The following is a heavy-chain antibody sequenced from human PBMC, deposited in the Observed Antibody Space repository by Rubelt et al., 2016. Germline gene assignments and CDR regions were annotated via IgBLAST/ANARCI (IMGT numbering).Heavy chain of an antibody. V-gene: IGHV5-51*01. D-gene: IGHD1-26*01. CDR3: ARHGQVQSGDAFDI. CDR1: GYSFTSYW. Sequence: EVQLVQSGAEVKKPGESLKISCKGSGYSFTSYWIGWVRQMPGKGLEWMGIIYPGDSDTRYSPPVQGQVTIPSDKSISTSYLQGSSLKASDTAMYYCARHGQVQSGDAFDIWGQGTMVTVSS. J-gene: IGHJ3*02. CDR2: IYPGDSDT.